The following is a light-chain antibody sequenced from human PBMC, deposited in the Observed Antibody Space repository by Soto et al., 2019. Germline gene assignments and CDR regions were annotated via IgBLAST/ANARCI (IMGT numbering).Light chain of an antibody. V-gene: IGLV4-69*01. CDR2: VNSDGSH. CDR3: QTWGTGILV. CDR1: SGHSSYA. J-gene: IGLJ2*01. Sequence: QPVLTQSPSASASLGASVKLTCTLSSGHSSYAIAWHQQRPEKGPRYLMKVNSDGSHTKGDEIPDRFSGSSSGAERYLTISSLQSEDEADYYCQTWGTGILVFGGGTKLTVL.